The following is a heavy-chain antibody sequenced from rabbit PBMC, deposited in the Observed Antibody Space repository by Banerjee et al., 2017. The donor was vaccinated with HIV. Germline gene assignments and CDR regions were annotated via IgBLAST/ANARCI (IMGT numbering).Heavy chain of an antibody. J-gene: IGHJ4*01. CDR3: ARDAGGDGYSNDL. D-gene: IGHD7-1*01. V-gene: IGHV1S45*01. CDR1: GFTISGSYW. Sequence: SGGGLVKPEGSLTLTCTASGFTISGSYWICWVRQAPGKGLEWIACIYSGDSGATYYANWAKGRFTISKTSSTTVTLQMTSLTAADTATYFCARDAGGDGYSNDLWGPGTLVTVS. CDR2: IYSGDSGAT.